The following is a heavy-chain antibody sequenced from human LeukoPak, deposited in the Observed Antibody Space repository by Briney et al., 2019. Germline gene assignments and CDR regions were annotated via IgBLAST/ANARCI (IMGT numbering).Heavy chain of an antibody. V-gene: IGHV3-48*01. CDR2: ISSSSSTI. J-gene: IGHJ3*02. CDR3: ARDGRRKHCSGGSCYTDAFDI. D-gene: IGHD2-15*01. CDR1: GFTFSSYS. Sequence: GGSLRLSCAASGFTFSSYSMNWVRQAPGKGLEWVSYISSSSSTIYYADSVKGRFTISRDNAKNSLYLQMNSLRAEDTAVYYCARDGRRKHCSGGSCYTDAFDIWGQGTMVTVSS.